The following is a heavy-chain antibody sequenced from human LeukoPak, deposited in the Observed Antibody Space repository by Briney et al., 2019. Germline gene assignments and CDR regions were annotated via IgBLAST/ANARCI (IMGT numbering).Heavy chain of an antibody. CDR2: ISSSSSYI. D-gene: IGHD6-13*01. Sequence: GGSLRLSCAASGFTFSSYSMNWVRQAPGKGLEWVSSISSSSSYIYYADSVKGRFTISRDNAKNSLYLQMNSLRVEDTAVYYCARDRVIAAAGPSIEFDYWGQGTLVTVSS. CDR1: GFTFSSYS. V-gene: IGHV3-21*01. J-gene: IGHJ4*02. CDR3: ARDRVIAAAGPSIEFDY.